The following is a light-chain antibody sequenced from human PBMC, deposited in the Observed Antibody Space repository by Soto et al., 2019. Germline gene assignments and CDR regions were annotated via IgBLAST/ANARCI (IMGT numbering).Light chain of an antibody. CDR1: QSVSNN. J-gene: IGKJ1*01. Sequence: EIVMTQSPATLSVSPGERATLSCRASQSVSNNLAWYQQKAGQAPRLLIYGASTRATGIPARFSGSGSGTEFTLTISSLQYEDFAVYYCQQYNNWPPWTFGQGTRVEI. CDR2: GAS. V-gene: IGKV3-15*01. CDR3: QQYNNWPPWT.